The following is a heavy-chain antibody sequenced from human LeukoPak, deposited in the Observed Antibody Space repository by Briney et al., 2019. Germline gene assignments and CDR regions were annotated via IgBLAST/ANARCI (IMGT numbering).Heavy chain of an antibody. Sequence: SETLSLTCTVSGGSFSSYYWSWIRQPPGKGLEWIGRIYTSGSTNYNPSLKSRVTMSVDTSKNQFSLKLSSVTAADTAVYYCARVYTAMVTSWFDPWGQGTLVTVSS. V-gene: IGHV4-4*07. CDR3: ARVYTAMVTSWFDP. CDR2: IYTSGST. J-gene: IGHJ5*02. CDR1: GGSFSSYY. D-gene: IGHD5-18*01.